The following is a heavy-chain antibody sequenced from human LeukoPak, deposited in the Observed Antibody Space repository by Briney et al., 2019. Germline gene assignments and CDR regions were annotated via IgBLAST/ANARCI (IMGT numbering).Heavy chain of an antibody. Sequence: PGGSLRLSCAASGFSFSTYWMHWVRQAPGKGLVWVSRISSDGSISSYADSVKGRFTISRDNAMNTLYLQMNSLRAEDTAVYYCARVGSGTTRDYWGQGTLVTVSS. CDR2: ISSDGSIS. D-gene: IGHD1-14*01. V-gene: IGHV3-74*01. J-gene: IGHJ4*02. CDR1: GFSFSTYW. CDR3: ARVGSGTTRDY.